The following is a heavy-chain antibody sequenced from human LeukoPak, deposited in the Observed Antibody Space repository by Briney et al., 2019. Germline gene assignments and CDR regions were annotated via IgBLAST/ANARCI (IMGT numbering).Heavy chain of an antibody. D-gene: IGHD2-21*01. CDR2: IYYSGST. Sequence: SETLSLTCTVSGGSISSSSYYWGWIRQPPGKGLEWIGSIYYSGSTYCNPSLKSRVTISVDTSKNQFSLKLSSVTAADTAVYYCARWLVERYAFDIWGKGTMVTVSS. J-gene: IGHJ3*02. CDR1: GGSISSSSYY. V-gene: IGHV4-39*07. CDR3: ARWLVERYAFDI.